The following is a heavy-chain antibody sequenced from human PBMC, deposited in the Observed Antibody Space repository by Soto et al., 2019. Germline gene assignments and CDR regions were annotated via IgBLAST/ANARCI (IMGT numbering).Heavy chain of an antibody. CDR1: GGCISSSCYY. CDR3: ASPHYSSSGDYYYGMDV. Sequence: PSETLSLTCTVSGGCISSSCYYWGWIRQPPGKGLEWVGSIYYSGSTYYNPSLKSRVTISVDTSKNKFSLKLSSVTAADTAVYYCASPHYSSSGDYYYGMDVWGQGTTVTVSS. V-gene: IGHV4-39*01. J-gene: IGHJ6*02. CDR2: IYYSGST. D-gene: IGHD6-6*01.